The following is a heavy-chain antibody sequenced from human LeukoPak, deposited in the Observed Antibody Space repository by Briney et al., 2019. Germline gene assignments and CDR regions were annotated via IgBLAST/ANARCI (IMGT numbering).Heavy chain of an antibody. CDR2: IYHSGST. CDR3: ARVASYYYDSSGYSPYFDY. V-gene: IGHV4-38-2*02. D-gene: IGHD3-22*01. J-gene: IGHJ4*02. Sequence: SETLSLTCTVSGYSISSGYYWGWIRQPPGKGLEWIGSIYHSGSTYYNPSLKSRVTISVDTSKNQFSLKLSSVTAADTAVYYCARVASYYYDSSGYSPYFDYWGQGTLVTVSS. CDR1: GYSISSGYY.